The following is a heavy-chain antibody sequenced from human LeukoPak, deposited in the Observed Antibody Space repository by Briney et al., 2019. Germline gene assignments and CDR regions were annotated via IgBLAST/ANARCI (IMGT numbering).Heavy chain of an antibody. CDR2: IYTSGST. V-gene: IGHV4-4*07. J-gene: IGHJ4*02. CDR3: ARGRKYTNGYRVTELGSGYFDY. D-gene: IGHD5-18*01. Sequence: PSETLSLTCTVSGGSISSYYWSWIRQPAGKGLEWIGRIYTSGSTNYNPSLKSRVTMSVDTSKNQFSLKLSSVTAADTAMYYCARGRKYTNGYRVTELGSGYFDYWGQGILVTVSS. CDR1: GGSISSYY.